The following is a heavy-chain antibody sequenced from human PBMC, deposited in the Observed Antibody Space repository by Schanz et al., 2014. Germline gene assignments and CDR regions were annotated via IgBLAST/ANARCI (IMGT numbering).Heavy chain of an antibody. V-gene: IGHV3-23*01. CDR2: ISHSGGSK. D-gene: IGHD3-9*01. J-gene: IGHJ6*02. Sequence: DVQLLESGGGLVQPGGSLRLSCAASGFTFNSYAMTWVRQAPGKGLEWVSSISHSGGSKYYADSVKGRFTISRDNSENTLYLQMNSLRAEDTALYYCARDSGPYYDKSMDVWGQGTLVTIS. CDR3: ARDSGPYYDKSMDV. CDR1: GFTFNSYA.